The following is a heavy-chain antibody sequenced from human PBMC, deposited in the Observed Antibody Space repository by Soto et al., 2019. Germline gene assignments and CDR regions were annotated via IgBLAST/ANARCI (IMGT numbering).Heavy chain of an antibody. CDR2: ISYDGSNK. Sequence: QVQLVESGGGVAQPGRSLRLSCAASGFTFSSYAMHWVRQAPGKGLEWVAVISYDGSNKYYADSVKGRFTISRDKYKNTPYVQMNSLRAEDTAVYYCARDPARTYYYGSGSHPAFDYWGQGTLVTVSS. V-gene: IGHV3-30-3*01. CDR1: GFTFSSYA. CDR3: ARDPARTYYYGSGSHPAFDY. D-gene: IGHD3-10*01. J-gene: IGHJ4*02.